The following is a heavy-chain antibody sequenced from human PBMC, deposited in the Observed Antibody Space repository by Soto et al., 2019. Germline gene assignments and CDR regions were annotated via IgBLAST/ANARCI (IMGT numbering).Heavy chain of an antibody. CDR2: IHWNDDK. CDR3: AHTKDSSGFLTS. CDR1: GFSLSVYGVR. Sequence: SGPTLVNPTQTLTLTCSFSGFSLSVYGVRVIWFRQPPGETLEWLALIHWNDDKRYSPYLKSRLTITKDTSKNQVVLTLTNLDPLDTGTYFCAHTKDSSGFLTSWGXGILVNVSS. D-gene: IGHD3-22*01. J-gene: IGHJ5*02. V-gene: IGHV2-5*01.